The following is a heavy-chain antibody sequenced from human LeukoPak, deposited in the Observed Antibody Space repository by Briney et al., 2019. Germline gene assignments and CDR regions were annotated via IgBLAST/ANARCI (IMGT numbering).Heavy chain of an antibody. CDR3: ARGGSGYGRAFDI. D-gene: IGHD5-12*01. Sequence: GGSLRLSCAASGFTFSSYWMNWVRQAPGEGLEWVANIKEDGSEKYYVDSVKGRFTISRDNAEKSLYLQMNTVRAEDTAVYYCARGGSGYGRAFDIWGQGTMVTVSS. J-gene: IGHJ3*02. V-gene: IGHV3-7*01. CDR1: GFTFSSYW. CDR2: IKEDGSEK.